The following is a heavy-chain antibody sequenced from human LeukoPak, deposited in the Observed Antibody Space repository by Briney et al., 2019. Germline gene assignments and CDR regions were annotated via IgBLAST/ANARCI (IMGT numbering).Heavy chain of an antibody. CDR1: GASISSEGYY. CDR2: IYFIGST. CDR3: ARVGVVTAFDY. J-gene: IGHJ4*02. D-gene: IGHD2-21*02. Sequence: PSETLSLTCTVAGASISSEGYYWGWIRQPPGKRLEWIGSIYFIGSTYYNPSLKSRVTISVDTSKNQFSLKLSSVTAADTAVYYCARVGVVTAFDYWGQGTLVTVSS. V-gene: IGHV4-39*07.